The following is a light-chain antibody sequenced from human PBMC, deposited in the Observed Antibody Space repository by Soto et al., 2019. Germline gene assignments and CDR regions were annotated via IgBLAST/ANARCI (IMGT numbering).Light chain of an antibody. Sequence: QSVLTQPASVSGSPGQSIAISCTGTGSDVGGYNYVSWYQQHPGKAPKLMIYEVSSRPSGVSNRFSGSKSGNTASLTISGLQAGDEADYYCSSYTSSTTEVFGTGTKVPVL. J-gene: IGLJ1*01. V-gene: IGLV2-14*01. CDR2: EVS. CDR1: GSDVGGYNY. CDR3: SSYTSSTTEV.